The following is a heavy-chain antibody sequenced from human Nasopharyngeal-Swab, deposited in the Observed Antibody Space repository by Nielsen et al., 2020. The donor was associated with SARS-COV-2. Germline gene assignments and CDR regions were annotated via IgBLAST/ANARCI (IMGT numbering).Heavy chain of an antibody. CDR1: GFTFSSFW. CDR2: LNSDGSST. CDR3: VGQSPEGYYYYYMDV. Sequence: GESLKISCTASGFTFSSFWMHWVRQAPGKGLVWVSHLNSDGSSTSYADSVQGRFTISRDNAKNTLFLQMNSVRVEDTAVYYCVGQSPEGYYYYYMDVWGTGTTVTVSS. V-gene: IGHV3-74*01. J-gene: IGHJ6*03.